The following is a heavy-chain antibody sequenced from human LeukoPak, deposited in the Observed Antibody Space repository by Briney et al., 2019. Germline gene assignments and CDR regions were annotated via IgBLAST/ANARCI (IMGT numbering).Heavy chain of an antibody. Sequence: GSLRLSCAASGFTFSSYGMHWVRQAPGKGLEWVAFIRFDGSNKYYADSVKGRFTISRDNSKNTLYLQMDSLRPEDTAAHYCAKDHRACSGGSCYFSYYYYMDVWGKGTTVTVSS. CDR1: GFTFSSYG. CDR2: IRFDGSNK. CDR3: AKDHRACSGGSCYFSYYYYMDV. V-gene: IGHV3-30*02. D-gene: IGHD2-15*01. J-gene: IGHJ6*03.